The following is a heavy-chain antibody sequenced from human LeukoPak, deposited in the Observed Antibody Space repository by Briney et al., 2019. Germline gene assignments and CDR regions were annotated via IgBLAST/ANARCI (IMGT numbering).Heavy chain of an antibody. CDR1: EFTFSSYG. Sequence: PGGSLRLSCAASEFTFSSYGMSWVRQAPGKGLEWVSGISASCTSTYDADSVKGRFTISRDNSKNTLYLQMNSLRAEDTAVYYCAKSSIFYDSSGYYVGEKYYFDYWGQGTLVTVSS. CDR2: ISASCTST. CDR3: AKSSIFYDSSGYYVGEKYYFDY. V-gene: IGHV3-23*01. D-gene: IGHD3-22*01. J-gene: IGHJ4*02.